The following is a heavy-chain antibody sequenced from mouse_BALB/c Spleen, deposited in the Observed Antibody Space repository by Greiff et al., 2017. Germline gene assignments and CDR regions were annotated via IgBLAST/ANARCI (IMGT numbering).Heavy chain of an antibody. CDR3: ARHSLLRLLDY. Sequence: EVQVVESGGGLVKPGGSLKLSCAASGFTFSSYAMSWVRQSPEKRLEWVAEISSGGSYTYYPDTVTGRFTISRDNAKNTLYLEMSSLRSEDTAMYYCARHSLLRLLDYWGQGTTLTVSS. D-gene: IGHD1-2*01. CDR1: GFTFSSYA. CDR2: ISSGGSYT. V-gene: IGHV5-9-4*01. J-gene: IGHJ2*01.